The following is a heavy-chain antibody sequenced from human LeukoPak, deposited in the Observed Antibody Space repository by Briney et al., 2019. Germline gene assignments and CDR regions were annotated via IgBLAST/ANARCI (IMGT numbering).Heavy chain of an antibody. CDR2: TSNDGSNK. CDR3: AKDLWKADY. V-gene: IGHV3-30*04. J-gene: IGHJ4*02. D-gene: IGHD3-3*01. CDR1: GFTFSSYA. Sequence: GGSLRLSCAASGFTFSSYAMHWVRQAPGKGLECVAVTSNDGSNKSYADSVKGRFTISRDNSKNTLYLQMNSLRAEDTAVYYCAKDLWKADYWGQGTLVTVSS.